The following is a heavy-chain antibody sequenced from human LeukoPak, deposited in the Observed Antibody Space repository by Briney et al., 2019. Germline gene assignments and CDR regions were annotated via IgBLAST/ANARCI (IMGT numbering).Heavy chain of an antibody. D-gene: IGHD2-21*02. V-gene: IGHV1-18*01. CDR3: ARVVTAINNLDY. CDR2: ISAYNGNT. CDR1: GYNFTSYG. Sequence: ASVKVSCKASGYNFTSYGISWVRQAPGQGLEWMGWISAYNGNTNYAQKLQGRVTMTTDTSTSTAYMELRSLRSDDTAVYYCARVVTAINNLDYWGQGTLVTVSS. J-gene: IGHJ4*02.